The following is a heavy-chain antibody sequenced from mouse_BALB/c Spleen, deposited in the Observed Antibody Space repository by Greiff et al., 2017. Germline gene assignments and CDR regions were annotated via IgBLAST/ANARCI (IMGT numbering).Heavy chain of an antibody. CDR1: GYSITSGYY. Sequence: EVQLQESGPGLVKPSQSLSLTCSVTGYSITSGYYWNWIRQFPGNKLEWMGYISYDGSNNYNPSLKNRISITRDTSKNQFFLKLNSVTTEDTATYYCAREGKLYYFDYWGQGTTLTVSS. CDR2: ISYDGSN. D-gene: IGHD4-1*01. CDR3: AREGKLYYFDY. V-gene: IGHV3-6*02. J-gene: IGHJ2*01.